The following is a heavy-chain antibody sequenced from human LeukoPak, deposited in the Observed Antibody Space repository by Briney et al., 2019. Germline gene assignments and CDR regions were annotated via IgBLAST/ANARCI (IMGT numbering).Heavy chain of an antibody. V-gene: IGHV3-7*05. CDR2: IKQDGSAK. CDR1: GFTFSSDW. D-gene: IGHD6-19*01. CDR3: ANNGYSSGWYVFDY. J-gene: IGHJ4*02. Sequence: GGSLRLSCAASGFTFSSDWMSWVRQAPGTGLEWVGNIKQDGSAKYYVHSVKGRFTISRDNAKNSLYLQMNSLRAEDTAVYYCANNGYSSGWYVFDYWGRGTLVTVSS.